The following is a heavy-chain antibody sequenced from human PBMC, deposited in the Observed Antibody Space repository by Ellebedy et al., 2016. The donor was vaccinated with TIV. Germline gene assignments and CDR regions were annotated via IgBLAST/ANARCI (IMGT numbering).Heavy chain of an antibody. J-gene: IGHJ4*02. CDR1: GFTFSSYG. CDR3: ARVARSGNNGG. V-gene: IGHV3-33*01. D-gene: IGHD5-24*01. CDR2: IWHDGSNK. Sequence: GGSLRLXCAASGFTFSSYGMQWVRQAPGKGLECVAVIWHDGSNKNYADPVKGRFTISRDNSKNTLYLQMDSLRAEDTAVYYCARVARSGNNGGWGQGTLVTVSS.